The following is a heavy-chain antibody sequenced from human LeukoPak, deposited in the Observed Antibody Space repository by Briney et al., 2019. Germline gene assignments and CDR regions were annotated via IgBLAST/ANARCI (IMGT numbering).Heavy chain of an antibody. CDR3: ARHSGYYKSDDY. D-gene: IGHD3-22*01. CDR2: ISGSGSTI. Sequence: PGGSLRLSCAASGFTFSSYEMNWVRQAPGKGLEWVSYISGSGSTIYYADSVKGRFTISRDNAKNSLYLQMNSLRAEDTAVYYCARHSGYYKSDDYWGQGTLVTVSS. CDR1: GFTFSSYE. V-gene: IGHV3-48*03. J-gene: IGHJ4*02.